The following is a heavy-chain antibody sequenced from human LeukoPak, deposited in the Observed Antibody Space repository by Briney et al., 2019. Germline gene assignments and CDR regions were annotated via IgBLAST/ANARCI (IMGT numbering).Heavy chain of an antibody. V-gene: IGHV3-30*04. D-gene: IGHD5-18*01. CDR1: GFTFSDYA. J-gene: IGHJ5*02. CDR2: ISSDGSNK. CDR3: AKGGFSFGYADH. Sequence: PARSLRLPCAASGFTFSDYAMHWVRQAPGKGLEWVTAISSDGSNKYFADSVKGRFTISRDNSKNTLDLEMSSLRTEDTAVYFCAKGGFSFGYADHWGQGTLVTVSS.